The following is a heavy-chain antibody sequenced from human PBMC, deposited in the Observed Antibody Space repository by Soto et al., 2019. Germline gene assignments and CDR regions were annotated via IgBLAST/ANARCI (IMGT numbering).Heavy chain of an antibody. CDR1: GVSFNNNG. Sequence: QVQLVQSGAEVKKPGSSVKVSCKTSGVSFNNNGIGWVRQAPGHGLEWMGGVSPPFRTSNYARKFQGRISITADASTGTVNMELSSLTSEDTAQYSWARVFYYGSGSYSSYGMDVWGQGTTVTVSS. V-gene: IGHV1-69*01. CDR3: ARVFYYGSGSYSSYGMDV. J-gene: IGHJ6*02. CDR2: VSPPFRTS. D-gene: IGHD3-10*01.